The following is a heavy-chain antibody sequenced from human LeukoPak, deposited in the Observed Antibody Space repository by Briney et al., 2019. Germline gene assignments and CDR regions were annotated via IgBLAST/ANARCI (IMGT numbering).Heavy chain of an antibody. Sequence: SETLSLTCAVYGGSFSGYYWSWIRRPPGKGLEWIGEINHSGSTNYNPSLKSRVTISVDTSKNQFSLKLSSVTAADTAVYYCARHSYGYAEYDYWGQGTLVTVSS. D-gene: IGHD5-18*01. J-gene: IGHJ4*02. CDR3: ARHSYGYAEYDY. CDR1: GGSFSGYY. CDR2: INHSGST. V-gene: IGHV4-34*01.